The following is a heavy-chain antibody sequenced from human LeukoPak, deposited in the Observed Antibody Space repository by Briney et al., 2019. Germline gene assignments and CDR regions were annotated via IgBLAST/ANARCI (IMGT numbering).Heavy chain of an antibody. CDR2: ISSSGSTI. CDR3: ARVRDTPYYYGSGSYYYYMDV. D-gene: IGHD3-10*01. CDR1: GFTFSDYY. J-gene: IGHJ6*03. Sequence: GGSLRLSCAASGFTFSDYYMSWIRQAPGKGLEWVSYISSSGSTIYYADSVKGRFTIPRDNAKNSLYLQMNSLRAEDTAVYYCARVRDTPYYYGSGSYYYYMDVWGKGTTVTVSS. V-gene: IGHV3-11*01.